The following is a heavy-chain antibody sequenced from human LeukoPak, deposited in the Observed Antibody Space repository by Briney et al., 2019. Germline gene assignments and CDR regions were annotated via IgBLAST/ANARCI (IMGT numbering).Heavy chain of an antibody. J-gene: IGHJ6*02. Sequence: PGGSLRLSCAASGFTVSSNYMSWVRQAPGKGLEWVSVIYSGGSTYYADSVKGRFTISRDNSKNTLYLQMNSLRAEDTAVYYCAKDLGGGGRDFWSGYYLTYYYYYYGMDVWGQGTTVTVSS. D-gene: IGHD3-3*01. CDR2: IYSGGST. CDR1: GFTVSSNY. V-gene: IGHV3-53*01. CDR3: AKDLGGGGRDFWSGYYLTYYYYYYGMDV.